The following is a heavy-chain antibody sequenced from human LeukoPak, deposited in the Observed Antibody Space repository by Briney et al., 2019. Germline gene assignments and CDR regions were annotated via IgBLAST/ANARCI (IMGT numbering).Heavy chain of an antibody. CDR2: IYYSGST. D-gene: IGHD3-10*01. CDR1: GGSISSYY. Sequence: SETLSLTCTVSGGSISSYYWSWIRQPPGKGLEWIGYIYYSGSTNYNPSLKSRVTISVDTSKNQFSLKLSSVTAADTAVYYCARFSRARGYNWFDPWGQGTLVTVSS. CDR3: ARFSRARGYNWFDP. J-gene: IGHJ5*02. V-gene: IGHV4-59*08.